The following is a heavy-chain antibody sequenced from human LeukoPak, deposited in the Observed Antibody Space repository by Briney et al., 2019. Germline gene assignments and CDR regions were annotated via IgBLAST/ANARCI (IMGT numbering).Heavy chain of an antibody. V-gene: IGHV3-48*01. CDR3: ASEPLIDY. CDR1: GFTFSSYS. Sequence: PGGSLRLSCAASGFTFSSYSMNGVREAPGGGGERVSYFSSSSSIIYYADSAKGRFTISRDNAKNSLYLKMNSLTAEDTAEYYCASEPLIDYWGQGTLVTVSS. CDR2: FSSSSSII. J-gene: IGHJ4*02.